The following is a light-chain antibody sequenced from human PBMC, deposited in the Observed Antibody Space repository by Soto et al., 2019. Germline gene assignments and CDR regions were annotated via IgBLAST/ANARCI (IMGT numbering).Light chain of an antibody. CDR3: HQANTLPLT. CDR1: RDIHTW. Sequence: DFQMTQSPSSVSASVGDRVTITCRASRDIHTWLAWYQQKPGKAPKLLIYGASTLQSGVPSRFSGGGSGTDFLLTISTLQPEDFATYYCHQANTLPLTFGGGTKVEI. CDR2: GAS. V-gene: IGKV1-12*01. J-gene: IGKJ4*01.